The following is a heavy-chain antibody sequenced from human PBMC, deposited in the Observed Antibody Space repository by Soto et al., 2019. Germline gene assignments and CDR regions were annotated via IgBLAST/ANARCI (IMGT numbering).Heavy chain of an antibody. V-gene: IGHV6-1*01. D-gene: IGHD6-6*01. CDR3: AREEGIEYSSSPGDY. CDR1: GDSVSSNSAA. Sequence: QALSLTSAISGDSVSSNSAACNLIRHSPSRGLEWLGRTYYRSKWYNDYAVSVKSRITINPDTSKNQFSLQLNSVTPEDTAVYYCAREEGIEYSSSPGDYWGQGTLVTVSS. CDR2: TYYRSKWYN. J-gene: IGHJ4*02.